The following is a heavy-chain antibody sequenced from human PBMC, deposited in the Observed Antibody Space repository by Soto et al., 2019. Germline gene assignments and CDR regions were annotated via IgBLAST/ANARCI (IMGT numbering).Heavy chain of an antibody. D-gene: IGHD4-17*01. CDR2: ISYDGREK. V-gene: IGHV3-30*18. J-gene: IGHJ4*02. Sequence: QVQLVESGGGVVKHGRSLRLSCAASGFTFSSYGMHWVRQAPGKGLEWMAIISYDGREKYYAGSVKGRFTISRDNSKNTLYLQMNSLRAEDTAVYYCAKGAVTSSLYYFDYWGQGTLVTVSS. CDR1: GFTFSSYG. CDR3: AKGAVTSSLYYFDY.